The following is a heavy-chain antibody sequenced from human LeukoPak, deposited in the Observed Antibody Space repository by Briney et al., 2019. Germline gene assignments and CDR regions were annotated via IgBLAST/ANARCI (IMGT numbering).Heavy chain of an antibody. J-gene: IGHJ4*02. CDR3: TGNYYGSGSYADFDY. V-gene: IGHV3-73*01. CDR2: IRSTTNGYAT. CDR1: GFTFSGSA. D-gene: IGHD3-10*01. Sequence: GGSLRLSCAASGFTFSGSALHWVRQASGKGLEWVGRIRSTTNGYATAYAALVKGRFTISRDDSKNTAYLQMDSLKTEDTAVYYCTGNYYGSGSYADFDYWGQGTLVTVSS.